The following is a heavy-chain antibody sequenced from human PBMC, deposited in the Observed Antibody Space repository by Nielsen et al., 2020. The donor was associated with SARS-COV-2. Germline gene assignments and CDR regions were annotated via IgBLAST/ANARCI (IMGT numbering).Heavy chain of an antibody. J-gene: IGHJ4*02. CDR2: IYYSGST. CDR3: ARGEYCSNTSCYLRGRAWYYFDY. D-gene: IGHD2-2*01. V-gene: IGHV4-39*01. Sequence: WIRQPPGKGLEWIGSIYYSGSTYYNPSLKSRVTISVDTSKNQFSLKLSSVTAADTAVYYCARGEYCSNTSCYLRGRAWYYFDYWGQGTLVTVSS.